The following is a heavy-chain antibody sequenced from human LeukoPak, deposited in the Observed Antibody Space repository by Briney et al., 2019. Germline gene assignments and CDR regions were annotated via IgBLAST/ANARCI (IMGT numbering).Heavy chain of an antibody. J-gene: IGHJ5*02. V-gene: IGHV3-23*01. CDR1: GITFSRSV. D-gene: IGHD6-19*01. CDR2: I. CDR3: ARVSGQWLISDWFDP. Sequence: GGSLRLSCVASGITFSRSVMNWIRQAPGKGLEWVSDIDADSVKGRFTIFRDNSKNTLFLQLNSLRAEDTAIYYCARVSGQWLISDWFDPWGQGTLVIVSS.